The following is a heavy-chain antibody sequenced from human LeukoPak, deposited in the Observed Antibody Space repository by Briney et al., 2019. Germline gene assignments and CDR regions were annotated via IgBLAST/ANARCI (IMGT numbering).Heavy chain of an antibody. V-gene: IGHV3-21*01. CDR3: AKDHWGSSGYRVLKDPYWFDP. CDR2: ITNTDTFR. Sequence: GGSLRLSCAASGFTFSSYAMNWVRQAPGKGLEWVSSITNTDTFRYYADSVKGRFTISRDNSKNTLSLQMNSLRAEDTAVYYCAKDHWGSSGYRVLKDPYWFDPWGQGTLVTVSS. D-gene: IGHD3-22*01. CDR1: GFTFSSYA. J-gene: IGHJ5*02.